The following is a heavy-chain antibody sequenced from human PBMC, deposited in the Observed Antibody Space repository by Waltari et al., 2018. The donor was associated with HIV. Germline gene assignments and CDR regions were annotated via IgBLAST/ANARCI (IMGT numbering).Heavy chain of an antibody. Sequence: QVQLIQSGADVKTPGASVKVSCTVFGYTLTALHMHWVRQAPGKGLEWMGGFDPEYDETIYAQKFQGRVTMTEDTSTDSAYMELSSLTSEDTAVYYCATGGGTTSIQLYDLDVWGQGTTVTVSS. D-gene: IGHD1-26*01. CDR3: ATGGGTTSIQLYDLDV. CDR1: GYTLTALH. V-gene: IGHV1-24*01. CDR2: FDPEYDET. J-gene: IGHJ6*02.